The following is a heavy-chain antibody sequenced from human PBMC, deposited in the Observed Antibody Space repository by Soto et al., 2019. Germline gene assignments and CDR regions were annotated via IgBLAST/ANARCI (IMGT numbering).Heavy chain of an antibody. Sequence: QVQLVESGGGVVQPGRSLRLSCAASGFTFSSYGMHWVRQAPGKGLEWVAVISYDGSNKYYADSVKGRFTISRDNSKNTLYLQMNSLRAEDTAVYYCAKARRDSSSVCESLVYWGQGTLVTVSS. J-gene: IGHJ4*02. CDR2: ISYDGSNK. D-gene: IGHD6-6*01. CDR3: AKARRDSSSVCESLVY. CDR1: GFTFSSYG. V-gene: IGHV3-30*18.